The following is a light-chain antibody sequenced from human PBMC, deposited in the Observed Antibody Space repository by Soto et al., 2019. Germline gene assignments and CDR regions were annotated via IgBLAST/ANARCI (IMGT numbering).Light chain of an antibody. J-gene: IGLJ2*01. Sequence: QSVLTQPPSASGSPGQSVTISCTGTSSDVGAYKYVSWYQQHPGKAPKLMIYEVSKRPSGVPDRFSGSKSGNTASLTVSGLQYEDEYDYYCSAYAGSNILLFGGGTKLTVL. CDR3: SAYAGSNILL. CDR1: SSDVGAYKY. CDR2: EVS. V-gene: IGLV2-8*01.